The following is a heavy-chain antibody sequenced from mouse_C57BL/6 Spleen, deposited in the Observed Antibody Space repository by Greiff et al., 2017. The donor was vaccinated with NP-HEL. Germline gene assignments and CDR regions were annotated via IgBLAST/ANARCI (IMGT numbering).Heavy chain of an antibody. D-gene: IGHD1-1*01. Sequence: EVQLVESEGGLVQPGSSMKLSCTASGFTFSDYYMAWVRQVPEKGLEWVANINYDGSSTYYLDSLKSRFIISRANAKNILYLQMSSLKSEDTATYYGARGSYYYGSSGYFDVWGTGTTVTVSS. J-gene: IGHJ1*03. CDR2: INYDGSST. CDR1: GFTFSDYY. CDR3: ARGSYYYGSSGYFDV. V-gene: IGHV5-16*01.